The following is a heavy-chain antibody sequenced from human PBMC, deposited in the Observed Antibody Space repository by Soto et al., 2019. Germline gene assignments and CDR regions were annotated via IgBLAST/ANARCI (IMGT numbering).Heavy chain of an antibody. CDR2: IIPLFGLP. J-gene: IGHJ4*02. Sequence: QVQLVQSGAEVKKPGSSVKVSCKASGGTFSTYTISWVRQAPGQGLEWLGRIIPLFGLPNHAQKFQDRVTITADKSTDTAYLEMNSLRPEDTAVYYCAFDVQTGVVYLDNWGQGTLVTVSS. V-gene: IGHV1-69*02. CDR1: GGTFSTYT. CDR3: AFDVQTGVVYLDN. D-gene: IGHD1-1*01.